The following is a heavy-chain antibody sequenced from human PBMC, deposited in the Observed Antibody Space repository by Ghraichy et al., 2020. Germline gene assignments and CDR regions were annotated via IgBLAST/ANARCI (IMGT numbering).Heavy chain of an antibody. V-gene: IGHV4-59*01. CDR1: GGSIGSYY. CDR2: IYYTGST. CDR3: ARDRGGNSGSYYYGMDV. D-gene: IGHD4-23*01. Sequence: SETLSLTCTVSGGSIGSYYLSWIRQPPGKGLEWIGFIYYTGSTSYNPSLKSRATISQDTSKSQFSLKLSDVTAADTALYYCARDRGGNSGSYYYGMDVWGQGTTVTVSS. J-gene: IGHJ6*02.